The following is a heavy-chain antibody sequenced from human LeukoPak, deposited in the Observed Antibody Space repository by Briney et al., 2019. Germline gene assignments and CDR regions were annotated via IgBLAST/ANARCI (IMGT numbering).Heavy chain of an antibody. Sequence: NSGGSLRLSCAASGFTFSDYYMSWIRQAPGKGLEWASYISSSGSTIYYADSVKGRFTISRDNAKNSLYLQMNSLRAEDTAVYYCARGLLAAAPIHYYYGMDVWGQGTTVTVSS. CDR3: ARGLLAAAPIHYYYGMDV. V-gene: IGHV3-11*04. D-gene: IGHD6-13*01. J-gene: IGHJ6*02. CDR2: ISSSGSTI. CDR1: GFTFSDYY.